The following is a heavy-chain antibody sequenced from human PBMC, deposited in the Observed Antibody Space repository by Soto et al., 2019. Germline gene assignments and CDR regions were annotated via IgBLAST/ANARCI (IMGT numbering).Heavy chain of an antibody. CDR3: ARVGANAFYV. CDR2: IYPGDSDT. CDR1: GYTFTNYW. V-gene: IGHV5-51*01. D-gene: IGHD3-16*01. J-gene: IGHJ3*01. Sequence: PGESLKISCKGSGYTFTNYWVAWVRQMPGQGLEWMGVIYPGDSDTRYSPSSQGQVAISADKSISTAYLQWSSLKASDTAMYYCARVGANAFYVWGHGTMVTVSS.